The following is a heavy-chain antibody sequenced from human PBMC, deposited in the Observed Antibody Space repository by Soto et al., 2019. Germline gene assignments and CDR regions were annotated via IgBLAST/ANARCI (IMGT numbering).Heavy chain of an antibody. CDR1: GYTFTSYG. CDR2: ISAYNGNT. Sequence: ASVKVSCKASGYTFTSYGISWVRQAPGQGLEWMGWISAYNGNTNYAQKLQGRVTMTTDTSTSTAYMELRSLRPDDTAVYYCARAQRIMITFGGVIVTSRGLGAFDIWGQGTMVTVSS. CDR3: ARAQRIMITFGGVIVTSRGLGAFDI. V-gene: IGHV1-18*01. D-gene: IGHD3-16*02. J-gene: IGHJ3*02.